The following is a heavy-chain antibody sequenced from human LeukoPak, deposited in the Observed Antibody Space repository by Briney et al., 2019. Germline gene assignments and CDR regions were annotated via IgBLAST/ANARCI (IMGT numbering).Heavy chain of an antibody. V-gene: IGHV3-7*03. D-gene: IGHD2-2*01. CDR1: GFTFSTYW. CDR3: VRGCGRSSCPYYFDY. J-gene: IGHJ4*02. Sequence: GGSLRLSCAASGFTFSTYWMSWVRQAPGKGLEWVATIKQDGNEKHYVDPVKGRFAISRDNAKNSPYLQVDSLRAEDTALYFCVRGCGRSSCPYYFDYWGQGTLVTVSS. CDR2: IKQDGNEK.